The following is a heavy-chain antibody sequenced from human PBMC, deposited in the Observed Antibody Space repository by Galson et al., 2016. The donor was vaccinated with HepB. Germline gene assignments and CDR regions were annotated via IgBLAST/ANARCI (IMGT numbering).Heavy chain of an antibody. V-gene: IGHV3-9*01. Sequence: SLRLSCAASGFTFGAHAMHWVRQRPGKGLEWVSGISWNSGAIDYADSVRGRFTISRDNAKNSLDLQMSSLRAEDTALYYCAKDLSGIPYYYSLEVWGLGTTVTVS. CDR1: GFTFGAHA. D-gene: IGHD6-13*01. J-gene: IGHJ6*02. CDR3: AKDLSGIPYYYSLEV. CDR2: ISWNSGAI.